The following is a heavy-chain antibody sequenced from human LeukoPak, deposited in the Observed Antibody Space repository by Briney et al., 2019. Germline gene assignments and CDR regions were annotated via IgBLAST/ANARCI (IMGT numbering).Heavy chain of an antibody. CDR2: INPNSGGT. Sequence: GASVKVSFQASGYTFTGYYMHWVRQAPGQGLEWMGWINPNSGGTNYAQKFQGRVTTTRDTSISTAYMELSRLRSDEAAVYYCATATVPAVGYMDVWGKGTTVTVSS. CDR1: GYTFTGYY. V-gene: IGHV1-2*02. D-gene: IGHD4-17*01. J-gene: IGHJ6*03. CDR3: ATATVPAVGYMDV.